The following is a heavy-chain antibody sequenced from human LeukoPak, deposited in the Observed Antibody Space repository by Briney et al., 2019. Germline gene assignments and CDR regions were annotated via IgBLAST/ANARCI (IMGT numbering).Heavy chain of an antibody. CDR1: GFTFSSYS. V-gene: IGHV3-23*01. CDR2: ISGSGGDT. D-gene: IGHD1-26*01. Sequence: GGSLRLSCAASGFTFSSYSMNWVRQAPGKGPEWVSAISGSGGDTYYADSVKGRFTISRDNSKNTLYLQMNSLRAEDTAVYYCAKKGATTGDFDYWGQGTLVTVSS. CDR3: AKKGATTGDFDY. J-gene: IGHJ4*02.